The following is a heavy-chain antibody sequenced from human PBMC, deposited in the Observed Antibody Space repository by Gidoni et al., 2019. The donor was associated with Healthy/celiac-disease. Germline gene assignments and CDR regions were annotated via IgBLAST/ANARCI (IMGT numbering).Heavy chain of an antibody. CDR1: GFTFSSYG. CDR2: ISYDGSNK. Sequence: QVQLVESGGGVVQPGRCLRLSCAASGFTFSSYGMHWVRQAPGKGLEWVAVISYDGSNKYSADSVKGRFTISRDNSKNTLYLQMNSLRAEDTAVYYCANLYSGYDDYWGQGTLVTVSS. J-gene: IGHJ4*02. V-gene: IGHV3-30*18. CDR3: ANLYSGYDDY. D-gene: IGHD5-12*01.